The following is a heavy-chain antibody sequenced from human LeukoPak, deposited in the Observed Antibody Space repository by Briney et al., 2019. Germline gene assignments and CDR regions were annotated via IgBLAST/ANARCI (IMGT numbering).Heavy chain of an antibody. D-gene: IGHD1-26*01. V-gene: IGHV3-74*01. CDR2: INTDGSSA. CDR1: GFTFSTYW. Sequence: GGSLRLSCAASGFTFSTYWMHWVRQVPGKGLMWVSRINTDGSSATYADSVKGRFTISRDNAKNTLYLEMKTLRAEDTAVYYCARVGKGTVSKSYYYYYYMDVWGKGTTVTVSS. J-gene: IGHJ6*03. CDR3: ARVGKGTVSKSYYYYYYMDV.